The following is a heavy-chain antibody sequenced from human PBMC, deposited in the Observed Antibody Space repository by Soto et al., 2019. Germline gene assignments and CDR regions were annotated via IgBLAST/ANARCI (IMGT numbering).Heavy chain of an antibody. J-gene: IGHJ6*02. V-gene: IGHV1-69*01. CDR2: IIPIFGTA. Sequence: QVQLVQSGAEVKKPGSSVKVSCKASGGTFSSYAISWVRQAPGQVLEWMGGIIPIFGTANYAQKFQGRVTITADESKSTAYMELSSLISEDTAVYYCARPGTDMVRGVPYGMDVWGQGPTVTVSS. CDR3: ARPGTDMVRGVPYGMDV. D-gene: IGHD3-10*01. CDR1: GGTFSSYA.